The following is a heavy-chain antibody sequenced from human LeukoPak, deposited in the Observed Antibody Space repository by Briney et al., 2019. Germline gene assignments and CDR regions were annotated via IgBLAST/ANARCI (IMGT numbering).Heavy chain of an antibody. CDR2: ISLTGET. D-gene: IGHD1-26*01. V-gene: IGHV4-4*02. CDR3: SGESGAFCPFGY. Sequence: PSETLSLTCGVSGGSISSTNWWSWVRQPPGQGLEWIGEISLTGETNYNPSLNGRVTMSLDKSRNQLSLKLTSVTAADTAIYYCSGESGAFCPFGYWGQGTLVIVPP. CDR1: GGSISSTNW. J-gene: IGHJ4*02.